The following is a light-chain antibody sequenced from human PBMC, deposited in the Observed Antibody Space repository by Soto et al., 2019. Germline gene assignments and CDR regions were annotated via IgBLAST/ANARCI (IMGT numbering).Light chain of an antibody. V-gene: IGKV1-5*01. Sequence: IQMTQSHSTLSESIGDRVTITCRASQSITTFLAWYQQKPGKAPQILIYDASKLEPGVPSRLSGGGSGTEFTLTISSLLPDDFATYYCHQYINYPVPFGGGTKVDSK. CDR1: QSITTF. J-gene: IGKJ4*01. CDR3: HQYINYPVP. CDR2: DAS.